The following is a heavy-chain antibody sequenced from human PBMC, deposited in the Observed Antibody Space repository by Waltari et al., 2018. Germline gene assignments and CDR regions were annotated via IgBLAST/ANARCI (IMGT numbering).Heavy chain of an antibody. CDR1: GYSISSGYY. D-gene: IGHD6-19*01. CDR3: ARQSIAVARSDY. CDR2: IYHSGST. Sequence: QVQLQESGPGLVKPSETLSLTCAVSGYSISSGYYWGWIRQPPGKGLEWIGSIYHSGSTSYNPSLKSRVTISVDTSKNQFSLKLSSVTAADTAVYYCARQSIAVARSDYWGQGTLVTVSS. J-gene: IGHJ4*02. V-gene: IGHV4-38-2*01.